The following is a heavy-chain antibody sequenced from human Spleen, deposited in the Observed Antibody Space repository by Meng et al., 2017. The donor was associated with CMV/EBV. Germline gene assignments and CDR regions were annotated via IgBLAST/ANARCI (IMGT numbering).Heavy chain of an antibody. CDR2: IVPVLGTA. Sequence: SVKVSCKASGGTITDYAITWVRQAPGLGLEWLGGIVPVLGTANQAQKFQGRVTFTTDKSTNTAYMQLSSLKFEDTAMYYCARARRRDDFYQPAFFYYGMDVWGQGTTVTVSS. CDR1: GGTITDYA. J-gene: IGHJ6*02. V-gene: IGHV1-69*05. D-gene: IGHD2-2*01. CDR3: ARARRRDDFYQPAFFYYGMDV.